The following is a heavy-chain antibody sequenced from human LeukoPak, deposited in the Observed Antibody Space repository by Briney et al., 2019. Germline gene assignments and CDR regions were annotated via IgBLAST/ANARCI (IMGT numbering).Heavy chain of an antibody. Sequence: SETLSLTCTVSGGSISSGDYYWSWIRQPPGKGLEWIGYIYYSGSTYYNPSLKSRVTISVDTSKNQFSLKLSSVTAADTAVYYCARYSGAGRYFDYWGQGTLVTVSS. D-gene: IGHD5-12*01. CDR1: GGSISSGDYY. CDR2: IYYSGST. CDR3: ARYSGAGRYFDY. V-gene: IGHV4-30-4*01. J-gene: IGHJ4*02.